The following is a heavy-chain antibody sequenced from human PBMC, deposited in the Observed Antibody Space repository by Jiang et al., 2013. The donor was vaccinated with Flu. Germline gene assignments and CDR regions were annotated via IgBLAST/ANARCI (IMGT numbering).Heavy chain of an antibody. Sequence: QTLSLTCAISGDSVSSYSAGWNWIRQSPSRGLEWLGRTYYRSRWYHDFAPSVRSRITINADTSNNQFSLLLNSVTPEDTAVYYCARDQDWGWEYWGQGTLVTVSS. CDR3: ARDQDWGWEY. V-gene: IGHV6-1*01. D-gene: IGHD7-27*01. J-gene: IGHJ4*02. CDR1: GDSVSSYSAG. CDR2: TYYRSRWYH.